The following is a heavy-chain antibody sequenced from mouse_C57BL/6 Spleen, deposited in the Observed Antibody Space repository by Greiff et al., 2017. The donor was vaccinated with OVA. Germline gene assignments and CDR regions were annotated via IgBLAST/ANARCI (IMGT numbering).Heavy chain of an antibody. CDR1: GFSFNTYA. Sequence: EVMLVESGGGLVQPKGSLKLSCAASGFSFNTYAMNWVRQAPGKGLEWVARIRSKSNNYATYYADSVKDRFTISRDDSESMLYLQMNNLKTEDTAMYYCVGGYSAWFAYWGQGTLVTVSA. D-gene: IGHD2-3*01. CDR2: IRSKSNNYAT. V-gene: IGHV10-1*01. J-gene: IGHJ3*01. CDR3: VGGYSAWFAY.